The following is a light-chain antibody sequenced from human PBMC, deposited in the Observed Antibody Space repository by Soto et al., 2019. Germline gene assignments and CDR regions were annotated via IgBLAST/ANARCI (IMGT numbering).Light chain of an antibody. CDR1: SSNIGINT. CDR2: RNS. J-gene: IGLJ3*02. V-gene: IGLV1-44*01. CDR3: AAGDNSLNGWV. Sequence: QSVLTQPPSASGTPGQRVTISCSGSSSNIGINTVNWYQQVSGTAPKLLIYRNSQRPSGVPDRFSGSKSGASASLAISGLQSEDEADYYCAAGDNSLNGWVFAGGTQLTVL.